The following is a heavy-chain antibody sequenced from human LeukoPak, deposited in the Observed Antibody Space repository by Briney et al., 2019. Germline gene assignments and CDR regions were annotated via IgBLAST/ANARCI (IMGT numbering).Heavy chain of an antibody. CDR3: ASGPPDKWQLLV. CDR2: INMYNGNT. J-gene: IGHJ4*02. CDR1: GYTFTSYA. V-gene: IGHV1-18*01. D-gene: IGHD5-12*01. Sequence: ASVKVSCKASGYTFTSYAISWVRQAPGQGPEWMGWINMYNGNTNYAQKLQGRVTMTTDTSTSTAYMGLRSLRSDDTAVYYCASGPPDKWQLLVWGQGTQVTVSS.